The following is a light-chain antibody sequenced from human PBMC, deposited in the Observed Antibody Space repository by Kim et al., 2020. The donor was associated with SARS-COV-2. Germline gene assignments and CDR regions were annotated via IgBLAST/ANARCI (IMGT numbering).Light chain of an antibody. Sequence: DIQMTQSPSTLSASVGDRVTITCRASQSISSWLAWYQQKPGKAPKLLIYKASSLESGVPSRFSGSGSGTEFTLTISSLQPDDFATHYCQQYNSSPWTFGQGTKVDIK. J-gene: IGKJ1*01. CDR2: KAS. CDR1: QSISSW. CDR3: QQYNSSPWT. V-gene: IGKV1-5*03.